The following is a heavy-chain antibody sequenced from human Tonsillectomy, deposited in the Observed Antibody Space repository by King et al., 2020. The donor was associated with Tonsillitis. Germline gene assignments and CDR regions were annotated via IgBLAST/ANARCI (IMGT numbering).Heavy chain of an antibody. CDR2: ISWNRGNI. Sequence: VQLVESGGGLVQPGRSLRLSCAASGFTFDDYAMHWVRQAPGKGLEGVSGISWNRGNIGYAASVKGQFTISRDNAKTSLDLQMNSLRAEDTALYYCVKGYCSSTSCSAEYFQHWGQGTLVTVSS. CDR1: GFTFDDYA. CDR3: VKGYCSSTSCSAEYFQH. V-gene: IGHV3-9*01. D-gene: IGHD2-2*01. J-gene: IGHJ1*01.